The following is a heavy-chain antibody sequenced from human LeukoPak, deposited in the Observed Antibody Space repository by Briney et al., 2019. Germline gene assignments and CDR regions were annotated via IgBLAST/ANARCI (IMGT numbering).Heavy chain of an antibody. CDR2: ITTVNGNT. CDR1: GYTFSDYA. V-gene: IGHV1-3*04. CDR3: AKVDGDNNFDY. D-gene: IGHD5-24*01. J-gene: IGHJ4*02. Sequence: ASVKVSCKASGYTFSDYAMHWVRQAPGQRFEWMGWITTVNGNTRYSQTFQGRVIISRDTSASTAFMELSGLRFEDTAMYYCAKVDGDNNFDYWGQGTLVTVSS.